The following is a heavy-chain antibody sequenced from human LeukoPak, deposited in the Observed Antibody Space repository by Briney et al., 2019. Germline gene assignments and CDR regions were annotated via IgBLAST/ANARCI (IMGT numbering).Heavy chain of an antibody. CDR3: ATRYCSGGSCPLDY. CDR2: MNPNSGNT. J-gene: IGHJ4*02. D-gene: IGHD2-15*01. Sequence: GASVKVSCKASGYTFTTYGISWVRQATGQGLEWMGWMNPNSGNTGYAQKFQGRVTMTRNTSISTAYMELSSLRSEDTAVYYCATRYCSGGSCPLDYWGQGTLVTVSS. CDR1: GYTFTTYG. V-gene: IGHV1-8*02.